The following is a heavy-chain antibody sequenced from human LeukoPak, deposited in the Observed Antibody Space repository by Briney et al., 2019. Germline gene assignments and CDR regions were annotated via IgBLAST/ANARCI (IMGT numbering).Heavy chain of an antibody. J-gene: IGHJ4*02. Sequence: ASVKVSCKASGYTFTSYGISWVRQAPGQGLEWMGWISAYNGNTNYAQKLQGRVTMTTDTSTSTAYMDLRSLRSDDTAVYYCARWRGNFWSGRPFDYWGQGTLVTVSS. CDR3: ARWRGNFWSGRPFDY. CDR1: GYTFTSYG. V-gene: IGHV1-18*01. CDR2: ISAYNGNT. D-gene: IGHD3-3*01.